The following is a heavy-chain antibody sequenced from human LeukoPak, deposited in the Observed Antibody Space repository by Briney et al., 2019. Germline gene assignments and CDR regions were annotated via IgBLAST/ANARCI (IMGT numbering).Heavy chain of an antibody. J-gene: IGHJ4*02. Sequence: GGSLRLSCAASGFTFSSYATSWVRQAPGKGLEWVSAISGSGGSTYYADSVKGRFTISKDNSKNTLYLQMNSLRAEDTAVYYCAKRVVPAAYYFDYWGQGTLVTVSS. CDR1: GFTFSSYA. D-gene: IGHD2-2*01. CDR2: ISGSGGST. CDR3: AKRVVPAAYYFDY. V-gene: IGHV3-23*01.